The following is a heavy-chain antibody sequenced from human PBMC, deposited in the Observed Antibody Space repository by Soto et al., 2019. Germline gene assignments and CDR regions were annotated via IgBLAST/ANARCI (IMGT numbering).Heavy chain of an antibody. V-gene: IGHV3-23*01. CDR1: GFTFSSYA. J-gene: IGHJ4*02. CDR3: AKIPIMTTVTHYFYY. Sequence: EVQLLESGGGLVQPGGSLRLSCAASGFTFSSYAMSWVRQAPGKGLEWVSTINGGDGSTYYGDPVKGRFTISRDDSKNTLYLQMNSLRAEDTAVYYCAKIPIMTTVTHYFYYWGQGTLVTVSS. D-gene: IGHD4-17*01. CDR2: INGGDGST.